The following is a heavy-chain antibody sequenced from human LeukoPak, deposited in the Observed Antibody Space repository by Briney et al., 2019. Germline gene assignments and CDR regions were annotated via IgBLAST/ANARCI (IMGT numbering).Heavy chain of an antibody. CDR1: GYTFTGYY. V-gene: IGHV1-2*02. D-gene: IGHD3-3*01. Sequence: GASVKVSCKASGYTFTGYYMHWVRQAPGQGLEWMGWINPNSGGTNYAQKFQGRVTMTRDTSISTAYMELSRLRSDDTAVYYCARAGIILRFLEWLLDDAFDIWGQGTMVTVSS. CDR3: ARAGIILRFLEWLLDDAFDI. J-gene: IGHJ3*02. CDR2: INPNSGGT.